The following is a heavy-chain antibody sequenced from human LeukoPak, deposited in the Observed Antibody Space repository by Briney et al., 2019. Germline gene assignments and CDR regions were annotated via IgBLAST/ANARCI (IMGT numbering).Heavy chain of an antibody. CDR2: IDWDDDK. CDR1: GFSLSRSGRC. D-gene: IGHD1-26*01. V-gene: IGHV2-70*01. J-gene: IGHJ4*02. CDR3: ARIRGQVGAAFGNYFDY. Sequence: SGPALVNPTQTLTLTCTFSGFSLSRSGRCVSWIRQPPGKALEWLALIDWDDDKYYNTSLETRVTISKDTSKKQVVLTMTNMDPVDTATYYCARIRGQVGAAFGNYFDYWGQGTLVTVSS.